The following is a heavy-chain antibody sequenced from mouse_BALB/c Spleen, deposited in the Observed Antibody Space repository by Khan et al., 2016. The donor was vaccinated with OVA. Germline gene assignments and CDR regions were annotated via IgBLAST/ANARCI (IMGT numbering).Heavy chain of an antibody. J-gene: IGHJ3*01. V-gene: IGHV9-2-1*01. Sequence: QIQLVQSGPELMKPGETVKIPCKASGYTFTDYSMHWVKQAPGKGLEWMGWINTETGEPTYADDLKGRFDFSLENSARTAYLQINNLKNEDTATYFCASLDCYYGFAYWGQGTLVTVSA. D-gene: IGHD2-1*01. CDR1: GYTFTDYS. CDR2: INTETGEP. CDR3: ASLDCYYGFAY.